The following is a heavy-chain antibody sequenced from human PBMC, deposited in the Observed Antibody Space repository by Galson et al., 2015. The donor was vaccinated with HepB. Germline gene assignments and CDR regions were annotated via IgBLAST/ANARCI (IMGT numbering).Heavy chain of an antibody. V-gene: IGHV3-48*01. CDR3: AKDREGDTGDFDS. Sequence: SLRLSCAASGSTFSTYSMNWVRQTPGKGLEWISYIGRNSLTIIYADSVKGRFTVSRDNSKNQVYLQMNSLRSEDTAVYYCAKDREGDTGDFDSWGQGTLVTVSS. CDR1: GSTFSTYS. J-gene: IGHJ4*02. CDR2: IGRNSLTI. D-gene: IGHD5-18*01.